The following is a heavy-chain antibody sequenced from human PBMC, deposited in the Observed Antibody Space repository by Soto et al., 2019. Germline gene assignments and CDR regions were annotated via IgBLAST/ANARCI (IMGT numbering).Heavy chain of an antibody. CDR2: IYYSGST. D-gene: IGHD2-2*01. CDR1: GGSISSGDYY. CDR3: ARQGYCSSTSCYNWFDP. Sequence: SLTCTVSGGSISSGDYYWSWIRQPPGKGLEWIGYIYYSGSTYYNPSLKSRVTISVDTSKNQFSLKLSSVTAADTAVYYCARQGYCSSTSCYNWFDPWGQGTLVTVSS. J-gene: IGHJ5*02. V-gene: IGHV4-30-4*01.